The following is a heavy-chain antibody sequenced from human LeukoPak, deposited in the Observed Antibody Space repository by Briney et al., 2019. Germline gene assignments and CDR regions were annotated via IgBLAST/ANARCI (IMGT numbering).Heavy chain of an antibody. CDR3: ARDSGSGVDAFDI. J-gene: IGHJ3*02. CDR1: GFTFSSYG. CDR2: IRYNGSNK. Sequence: PGGSLRLSCAASGFTFSSYGMHWVRQAPGKGLEWVAFIRYNGSNKYYADSVRGRFTISRDNSKNTLYLQMNSLRAEDTAVYYCARDSGSGVDAFDIWGQGTMVTVSS. D-gene: IGHD3-10*01. V-gene: IGHV3-30*02.